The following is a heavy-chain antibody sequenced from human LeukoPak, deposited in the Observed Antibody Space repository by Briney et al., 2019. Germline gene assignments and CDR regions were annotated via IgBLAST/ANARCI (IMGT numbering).Heavy chain of an antibody. CDR1: GGAISTDY. CDR3: ARHPSRWGPVGYFDL. D-gene: IGHD6-19*01. V-gene: IGHV4-59*08. Sequence: SETLSLTCTISGGAISTDYWSWIPQPPGQGLEWIGYIYYTGITNYRPSLRGRATISLDTSENQFSLQLTSVTAADTALYYCARHPSRWGPVGYFDLWGRGARVIVSS. J-gene: IGHJ2*01. CDR2: IYYTGIT.